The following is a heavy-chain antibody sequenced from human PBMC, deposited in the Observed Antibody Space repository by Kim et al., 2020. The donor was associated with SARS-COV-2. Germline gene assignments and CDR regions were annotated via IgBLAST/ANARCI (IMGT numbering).Heavy chain of an antibody. Sequence: PTYAQGFTGRFVFSLDTSVSTAYLQISSLKAEDTAVYYCARVAVAGNFDYWGQGTLVTVSS. CDR3: ARVAVAGNFDY. V-gene: IGHV7-4-1*02. CDR2: P. J-gene: IGHJ4*02. D-gene: IGHD6-19*01.